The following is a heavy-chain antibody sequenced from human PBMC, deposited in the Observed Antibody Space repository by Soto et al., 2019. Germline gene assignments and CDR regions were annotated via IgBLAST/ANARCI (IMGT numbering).Heavy chain of an antibody. J-gene: IGHJ4*02. CDR1: GGSVSSGSYY. Sequence: KTSETLSLTCTVSGGSVSSGSYYWSWIRQPPGKGLEWIGYIYYSGSTNYNPSLKSRVTISVDTSKNQFSLKLSSVTAADTAVYYCARDRDYVLAYWGQGTLVTVSS. D-gene: IGHD3-16*01. V-gene: IGHV4-61*01. CDR2: IYYSGST. CDR3: ARDRDYVLAY.